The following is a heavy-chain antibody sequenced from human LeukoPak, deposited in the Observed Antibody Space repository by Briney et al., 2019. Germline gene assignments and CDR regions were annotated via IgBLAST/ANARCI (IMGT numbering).Heavy chain of an antibody. CDR1: GASISSSNW. V-gene: IGHV4-4*02. Sequence: SETLSLTCAVSGASISSSNWGSGGRQAPGKGRGWIGEIYHRGSTNYNPSLKSRVTISVDKSKNQFSLKLSSVTAADTAVYYCAKGYCSGGSCNNWFDPWGQGTLVTVSS. CDR3: AKGYCSGGSCNNWFDP. J-gene: IGHJ5*02. D-gene: IGHD2-15*01. CDR2: IYHRGST.